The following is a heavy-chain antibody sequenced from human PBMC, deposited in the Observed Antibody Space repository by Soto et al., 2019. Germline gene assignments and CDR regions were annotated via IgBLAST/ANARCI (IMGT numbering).Heavy chain of an antibody. CDR3: ARAIGSTSNYYYMDV. CDR2: IIPIFGTA. V-gene: IGHV1-69*13. J-gene: IGHJ6*03. Sequence: ASVKVSCKASGGTFSSYAISWVRQAPGQGLEWMGGIIPIFGTANYAQKFQGRVTITADESTSTAYMELSSLRSEDTAVYYCARAIGSTSNYYYMDVWGKGTTVTVSS. D-gene: IGHD1-1*01. CDR1: GGTFSSYA.